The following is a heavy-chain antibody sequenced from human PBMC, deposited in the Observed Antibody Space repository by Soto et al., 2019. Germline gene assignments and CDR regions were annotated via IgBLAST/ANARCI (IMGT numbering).Heavy chain of an antibody. CDR1: GYIFTNYY. Sequence: QVQLVQSGAEVKRPGASVKVSCKASGYIFTNYYMHWVRQASGQGFEWMGIINPSSGSTNYAQTFQGRVTMTRDTSTTTIYMELSSLRSEDTAVYYCTGDKGIDSWGQGTLATVSS. J-gene: IGHJ4*02. V-gene: IGHV1-46*01. CDR2: INPSSGST. CDR3: TGDKGIDS. D-gene: IGHD6-13*01.